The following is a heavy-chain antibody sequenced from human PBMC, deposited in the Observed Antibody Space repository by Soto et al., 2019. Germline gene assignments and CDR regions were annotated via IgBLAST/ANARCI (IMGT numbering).Heavy chain of an antibody. D-gene: IGHD4-17*01. J-gene: IGHJ5*02. CDR1: GSTFGDYD. CDR3: ARVQDADYRNWFDT. CDR2: INPKSGNT. V-gene: IGHV1-2*04. Sequence: ASVKVSCKASGSTFGDYDMHWVRQAPGQGIEWMGWINPKSGNTSYAQEFQGWVTMTRYMSISTGYMELSRLRSDDTARSYCARVQDADYRNWFDTWGQGTLVTVSA.